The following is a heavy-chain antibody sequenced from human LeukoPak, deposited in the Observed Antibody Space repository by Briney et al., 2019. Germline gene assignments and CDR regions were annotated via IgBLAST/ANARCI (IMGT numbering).Heavy chain of an antibody. D-gene: IGHD2-15*01. Sequence: PGGSLRLSCAASGFTFSSYWMSWVRQAPGKGLEWVSTISGSGGSTSYADSVRGRFTISRDNSKNTLYLQMNSLRVEDTAVYFCAKGAGLLRIGKGWYYFDDWGQGTLVTVSS. CDR1: GFTFSSYW. J-gene: IGHJ4*02. V-gene: IGHV3-23*01. CDR3: AKGAGLLRIGKGWYYFDD. CDR2: ISGSGGST.